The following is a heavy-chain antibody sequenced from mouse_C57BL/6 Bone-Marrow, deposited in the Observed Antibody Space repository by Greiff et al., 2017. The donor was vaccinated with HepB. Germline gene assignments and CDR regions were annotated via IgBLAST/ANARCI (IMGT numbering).Heavy chain of an antibody. D-gene: IGHD3-2*02. V-gene: IGHV1-82*01. CDR3: ATAQAAWFAY. Sequence: QVQLKQSGAELMKPGASVKLSCKATGYTFTGYWIEWVKQRPGKGLEWIGRIYPGDGDTNYNGKFKGKATLTADKSSSTAYMQLSSLTSEDSAVYFCATAQAAWFAYWGQGTLVTVSA. J-gene: IGHJ3*01. CDR2: IYPGDGDT. CDR1: GYTFTGYW.